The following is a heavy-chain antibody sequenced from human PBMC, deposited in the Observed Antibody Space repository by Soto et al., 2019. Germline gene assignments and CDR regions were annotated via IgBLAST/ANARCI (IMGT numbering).Heavy chain of an antibody. V-gene: IGHV4-34*01. D-gene: IGHD1-1*01. CDR3: AQVERGTATTAVDTFDI. CDR2: ISHSGET. CDR1: GGSVNSGNYY. J-gene: IGHJ3*02. Sequence: QVQLQQWGAGLLKPSETLSLTCAVFGGSVNSGNYYWSWIRQPPGKGREWIGEISHSGETHFNPSLTRRFTISGDTTKIQYSRKLRSATAADRALYYGAQVERGTATTAVDTFDIWGPRTMVTVSS.